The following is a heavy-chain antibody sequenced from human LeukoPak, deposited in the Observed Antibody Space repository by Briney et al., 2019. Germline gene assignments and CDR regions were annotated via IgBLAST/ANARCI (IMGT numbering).Heavy chain of an antibody. J-gene: IGHJ6*03. CDR1: GGSFSGYY. CDR2: INHSGST. Sequence: PSETLSLTCAVYGGSFSGYYWSWIRQPPGKGLEWIGEINHSGSTNYNLSLKSRVTISVDTSKNQFSLKLSSVTAADTAVYYRARGSNFWSGYYRGYYYYMDVWGKGTTVTVSS. V-gene: IGHV4-34*01. CDR3: ARGSNFWSGYYRGYYYYMDV. D-gene: IGHD3-3*01.